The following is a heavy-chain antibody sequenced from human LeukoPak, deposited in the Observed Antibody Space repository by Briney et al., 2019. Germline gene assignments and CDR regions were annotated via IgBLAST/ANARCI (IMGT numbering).Heavy chain of an antibody. Sequence: GGSLRLSCAASGFIFSGYGMHWVRQAPGKGLEWVALISHDETTKHYADSVKGRFTISRDNSKNTLYLQMNNLRVDDTAVYYVAKDELVIPLGKASKHWGQGTLVPSPQ. V-gene: IGHV3-30*18. CDR3: AKDELVIPLGKASKH. D-gene: IGHD3-16*01. CDR1: GFIFSGYG. J-gene: IGHJ4*02. CDR2: ISHDETTK.